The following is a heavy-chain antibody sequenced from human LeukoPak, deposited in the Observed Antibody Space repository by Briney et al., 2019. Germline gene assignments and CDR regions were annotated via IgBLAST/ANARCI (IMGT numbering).Heavy chain of an antibody. J-gene: IGHJ3*02. CDR1: GDSVSGYY. D-gene: IGHD6-19*01. CDR3: ARGIEQWLDSDAFDI. CDR2: IYYSGST. Sequence: SETLSLTCIVSGDSVSGYYWSWIRQPPGKGLEWIGYIYYSGSTNYNPSLKSRVTISVDTSKNQFSLKLSSVTATDTAVYYCARGIEQWLDSDAFDIWGQGTMVTVSS. V-gene: IGHV4-59*02.